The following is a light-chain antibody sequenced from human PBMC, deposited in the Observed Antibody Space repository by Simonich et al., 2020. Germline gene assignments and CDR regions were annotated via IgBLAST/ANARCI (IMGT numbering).Light chain of an antibody. V-gene: IGLV2-14*01. Sequence: QSALTQPASVSGSPGQSITISCTGTSSDVGGYNYVSWYQQHPGKAPKLMLYDVSKRPSGVSNRFSGSKSGNTASLTISGLQAEDEADYYCCSYAGSYTFVFGGGTKLTVL. CDR3: CSYAGSYTFV. CDR1: SSDVGGYNY. J-gene: IGLJ3*02. CDR2: DVS.